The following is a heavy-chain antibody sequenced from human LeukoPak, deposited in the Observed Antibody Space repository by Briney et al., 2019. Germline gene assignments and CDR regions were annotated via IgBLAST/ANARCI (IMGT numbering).Heavy chain of an antibody. CDR1: GGSISSVSYY. D-gene: IGHD6-19*01. V-gene: IGHV4-39*06. J-gene: IGHJ4*02. Sequence: SETLSLTCTVSGGSISSVSYYWGWIRQPPGKGLECIGSIFYTGRSYYNPSLKRRVTISVDTSKNRFTLKLSSVTAADTAVYYCAKILYSSNIDYWGQGTLVTVSS. CDR2: IFYTGRS. CDR3: AKILYSSNIDY.